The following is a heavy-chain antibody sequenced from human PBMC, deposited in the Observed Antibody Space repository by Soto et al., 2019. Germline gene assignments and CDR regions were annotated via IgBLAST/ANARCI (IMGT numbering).Heavy chain of an antibody. CDR3: ARDGEGGRYSDY. CDR1: GYTFTAYY. D-gene: IGHD3-10*01. J-gene: IGHJ4*02. Sequence: QVQLVQSGAEVKKPGASVKVSCKSSGYTFTAYYMHWVRQAPGQGLEWMGLINPSEGSTSYIQKSLARVTLTRDRSTSTVYMELNSLRSDDTAVYYCARDGEGGRYSDYWGQRTLVTVSS. CDR2: INPSEGST. V-gene: IGHV1-46*01.